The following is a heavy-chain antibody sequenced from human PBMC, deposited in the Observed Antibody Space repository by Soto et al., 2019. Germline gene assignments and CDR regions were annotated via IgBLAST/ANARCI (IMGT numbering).Heavy chain of an antibody. Sequence: PGGSLRLSCAAPGFTFSVYAMTWVRQAPGKGLERVSAVTANGGSTYSADSVKGRFTISRDNSKNTLFLQMNSLRAGDTAVYYCASLGVGDWANYYYYGMDVWGQGITVTVSS. CDR3: ASLGVGDWANYYYYGMDV. CDR2: VTANGGST. J-gene: IGHJ6*02. D-gene: IGHD2-21*02. CDR1: GFTFSVYA. V-gene: IGHV3-23*01.